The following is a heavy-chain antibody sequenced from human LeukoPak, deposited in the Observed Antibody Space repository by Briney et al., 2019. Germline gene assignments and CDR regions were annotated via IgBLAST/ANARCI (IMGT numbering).Heavy chain of an antibody. V-gene: IGHV4-59*01. CDR2: IYNSGGA. J-gene: IGHJ6*03. Sequence: SETLSLTCTVSGGSINAYHWSWIRQPPGKGMEWVGNIYNSGGANYNPSLKGRLTISVDKSKNQFSFKLSSVTAADTAVYYCARVSCGGACRGHYYHYYMDVWGKGTTVTISS. CDR3: ARVSCGGACRGHYYHYYMDV. CDR1: GGSINAYH. D-gene: IGHD2-21*02.